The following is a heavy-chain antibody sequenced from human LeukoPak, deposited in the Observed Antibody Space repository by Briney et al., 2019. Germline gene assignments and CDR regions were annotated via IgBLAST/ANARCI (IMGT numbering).Heavy chain of an antibody. CDR1: GGSFSGYY. CDR3: ARHPRRVYGSGRVSWFDP. V-gene: IGHV4-34*01. J-gene: IGHJ5*02. Sequence: SETLSLTCAVYGGSFSGYYWSWIRQPPGKGLEWIGEINHSGSTNYNPSLKSRVTISVDTSKNQFSLKLSSVTAADTAVYYCARHPRRVYGSGRVSWFDPWGQGTLVTVSP. CDR2: INHSGST. D-gene: IGHD3-10*01.